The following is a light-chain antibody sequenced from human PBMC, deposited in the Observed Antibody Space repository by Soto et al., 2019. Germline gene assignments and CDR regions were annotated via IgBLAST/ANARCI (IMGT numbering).Light chain of an antibody. CDR1: QSVSSSY. CDR2: GAS. Sequence: EIVLTQSPGTLSLSPGERATLSCRASQSVSSSYLAWYRQRPGQAPRLLIFGASYRATGIPDRFSGSGSGTDFTLTISRLEPEDFAVYYCQQYSSSPPEFTFGPGTKVDIK. CDR3: QQYSSSPPEFT. J-gene: IGKJ3*01. V-gene: IGKV3-20*01.